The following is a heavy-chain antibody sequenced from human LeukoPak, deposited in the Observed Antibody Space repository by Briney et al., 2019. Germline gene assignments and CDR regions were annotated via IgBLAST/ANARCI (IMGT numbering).Heavy chain of an antibody. CDR2: IYYSGST. D-gene: IGHD1-26*01. CDR3: ARETSGSWFDP. Sequence: PSETLSLTCTVSGGSINAYYWSWIRQPPGKGLEWIGYIYYSGSTNYNPSLKSRVTISVDTSKNQFSLKLSSVTAADTAVYYCARETSGSWFDPWGQGTLVTVSS. J-gene: IGHJ5*02. CDR1: GGSINAYY. V-gene: IGHV4-59*01.